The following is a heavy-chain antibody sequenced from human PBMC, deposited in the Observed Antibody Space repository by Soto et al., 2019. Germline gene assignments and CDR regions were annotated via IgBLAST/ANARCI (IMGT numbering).Heavy chain of an antibody. V-gene: IGHV4-34*01. D-gene: IGHD3-16*01. CDR2: INHSGST. Sequence: QVQLQQWGAGLLKPSATLSLTCAVYGGSFSGYYWSWIRQSPGKGLEWIGEINHSGSTNSTPSLKSRVTISVDTSKNQVSLKLSSVTAADTAVYYCARTTAFVSGTYPPAHFDYWGQGTRVTVSS. CDR1: GGSFSGYY. CDR3: ARTTAFVSGTYPPAHFDY. J-gene: IGHJ4*02.